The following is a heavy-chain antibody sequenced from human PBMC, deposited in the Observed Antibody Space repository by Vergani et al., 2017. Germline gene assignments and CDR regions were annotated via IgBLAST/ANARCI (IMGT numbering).Heavy chain of an antibody. J-gene: IGHJ4*02. D-gene: IGHD2-2*02. CDR2: ISFDGTNE. V-gene: IGHV3-30-3*01. CDR1: GFALNRHA. CDR3: VRDRGLCAGGRCYTEAWDY. Sequence: VESGGGLVQPGGSLRLSCVVSGFALNRHAMYWVRQATGKGLEVVVGISFDGTNEYYPDLVKGRFTISRDIAKNTLYLQVRSLRLEDTGVYHCVRDRGLCAGGRCYTEAWDYWGQGTPVTVSS.